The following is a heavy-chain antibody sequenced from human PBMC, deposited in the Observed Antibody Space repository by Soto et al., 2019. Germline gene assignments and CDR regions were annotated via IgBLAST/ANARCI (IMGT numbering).Heavy chain of an antibody. J-gene: IGHJ4*02. Sequence: EVQLLESGGDLVQPGGSLRLSCAASGFTFSSYAMSWVRQAPGKGLEWVSGISGSGGSTYYVDSVKGLFTISRDNSKNTLYLQMNSLRAEDTAVYYCAIIGQQLIGTKLRDYWGQGTLVAVSS. CDR2: ISGSGGST. D-gene: IGHD6-13*01. CDR1: GFTFSSYA. V-gene: IGHV3-23*01. CDR3: AIIGQQLIGTKLRDY.